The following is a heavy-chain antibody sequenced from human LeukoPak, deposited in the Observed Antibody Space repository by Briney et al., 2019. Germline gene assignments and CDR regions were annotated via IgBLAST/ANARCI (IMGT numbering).Heavy chain of an antibody. V-gene: IGHV3-23*01. CDR1: GFTFSSYA. CDR2: ISDDGGST. D-gene: IGHD3-10*01. Sequence: GGSLRLSCAASGFTFSSYAMSWVRQAPGKGLEWVSAISDDGGSTYYADSVKGRFTISRDNSKNTLYLQMNSLRAEDTAVYYCARGGEDYCGSGSYDYWGQGTLVTVSS. CDR3: ARGGEDYCGSGSYDY. J-gene: IGHJ4*02.